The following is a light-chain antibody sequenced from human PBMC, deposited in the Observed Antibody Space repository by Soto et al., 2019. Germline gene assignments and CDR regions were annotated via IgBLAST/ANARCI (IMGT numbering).Light chain of an antibody. CDR3: QESYTRA. J-gene: IGKJ1*01. CDR1: QNVRNY. Sequence: DIQMTQSPSSLSASVGDRVTITCRASQNVRNYLNWYQKKSGEAPNLLIFAASTLQSGVPSRFSGSGAETEFTLTISSLQPEDFATYDCQESYTRAFGQGTVVEI. CDR2: AAS. V-gene: IGKV1-39*01.